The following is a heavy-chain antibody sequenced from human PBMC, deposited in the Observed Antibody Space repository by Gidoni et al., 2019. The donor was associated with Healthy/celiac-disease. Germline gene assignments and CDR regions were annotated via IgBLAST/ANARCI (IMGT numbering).Heavy chain of an antibody. Sequence: EVQLVQSGAEVKKPGESLKISCKGSGYSFTSYWIGWVRQMPGKGLEWMGIIYPGDSDTRYSPSFQGQVTISADKSISTAYLQWSRLKASDTAMYYCARHVEDYYYYYYMDVWGKGTTVTVSS. D-gene: IGHD1-1*01. V-gene: IGHV5-51*01. CDR1: GYSFTSYW. J-gene: IGHJ6*03. CDR2: IYPGDSDT. CDR3: ARHVEDYYYYYYMDV.